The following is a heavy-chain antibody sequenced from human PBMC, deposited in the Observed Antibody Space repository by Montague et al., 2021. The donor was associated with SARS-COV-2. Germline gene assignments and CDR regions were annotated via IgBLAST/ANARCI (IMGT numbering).Heavy chain of an antibody. J-gene: IGHJ5*02. CDR2: IYANGTF. D-gene: IGHD2/OR15-2a*01. CDR3: ARDAYYFGPGRENYGAFDP. CDR1: GDSRKAYGESIGGYF. V-gene: IGHV4-4*07. Sequence: SETLSLTCSVSGDSRKAYGESIGGYFWSWIREGAGKGLEWIGRIYANGTFDYTPSLNSRVSMPMDTSKQEFSMRLISVTAADTAVYYCARDAYYFGPGRENYGAFDPGGQGIWVTVSS.